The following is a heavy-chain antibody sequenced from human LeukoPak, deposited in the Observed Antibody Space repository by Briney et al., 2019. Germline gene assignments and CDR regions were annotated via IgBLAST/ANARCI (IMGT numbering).Heavy chain of an antibody. V-gene: IGHV3-7*01. Sequence: GGSQRLSCAASGFTFSNYWMSWVRQAPGEGLEWVANIIQEGSKKYYVDSMKGRFTITRDNAKNSLYLQMNSLRAEDTAVYYCASPRHSSSLEDYWGQGTLVTVSS. J-gene: IGHJ4*02. CDR3: ASPRHSSSLEDY. CDR2: IIQEGSKK. D-gene: IGHD6-19*01. CDR1: GFTFSNYW.